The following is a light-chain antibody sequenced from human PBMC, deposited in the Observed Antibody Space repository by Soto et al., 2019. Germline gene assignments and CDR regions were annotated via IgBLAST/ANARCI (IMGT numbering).Light chain of an antibody. J-gene: IGKJ5*01. V-gene: IGKV3-20*01. Sequence: GLSQSAGTVSLSPGERATLSCRASQSVSSSYLAWYQQKPGQAPRLLIYGASSRATGIPDRFSGSGSGTDFTLTISRLEPEDFAVYYCQQYGSSITFGQGTRLEIK. CDR2: GAS. CDR1: QSVSSSY. CDR3: QQYGSSIT.